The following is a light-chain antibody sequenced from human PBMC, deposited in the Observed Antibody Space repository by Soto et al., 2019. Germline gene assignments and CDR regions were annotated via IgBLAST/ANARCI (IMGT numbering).Light chain of an antibody. Sequence: DIQMTQSPSSLAASVGDRVTITCRASQTINTYLNWYQQEPGKAPKLLIYAASSLRSGVPSRFSGSGSGTDFTFTINSLQVEDFATYYCQQSYSTSRTFGQGTKVDIK. CDR2: AAS. CDR3: QQSYSTSRT. V-gene: IGKV1-39*01. CDR1: QTINTY. J-gene: IGKJ1*01.